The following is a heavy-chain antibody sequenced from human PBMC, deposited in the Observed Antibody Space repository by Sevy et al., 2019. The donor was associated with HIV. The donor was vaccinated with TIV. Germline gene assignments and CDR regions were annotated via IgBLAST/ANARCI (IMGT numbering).Heavy chain of an antibody. V-gene: IGHV3-7*01. CDR2: IKQDGSEK. D-gene: IGHD5-12*01. Sequence: GGSLRLSCAASGFTFSSYWMSWVRQAPGKGPEWVANIKQDGSEKYYVDSVKGRFTISRDNAKNSLYLQMNSLRVDDTAVYYCARELGWLQHPLDYWGRGTLVTVSS. CDR3: ARELGWLQHPLDY. CDR1: GFTFSSYW. J-gene: IGHJ4*02.